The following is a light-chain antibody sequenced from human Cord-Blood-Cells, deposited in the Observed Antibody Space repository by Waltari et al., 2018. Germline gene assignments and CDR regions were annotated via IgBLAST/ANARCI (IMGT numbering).Light chain of an antibody. CDR2: DVS. Sequence: QSALTQPRSETGSPGQSVTISCTGTSRHVGGYNYVSWYQQHPGKAPKLRIYDVSKRPSGVPDRFSGSKSGNTASLTISGLQAEDEADYYCCSYAGSSHVVFGGGTKLTVL. V-gene: IGLV2-11*01. CDR3: CSYAGSSHVV. J-gene: IGLJ2*01. CDR1: SRHVGGYNY.